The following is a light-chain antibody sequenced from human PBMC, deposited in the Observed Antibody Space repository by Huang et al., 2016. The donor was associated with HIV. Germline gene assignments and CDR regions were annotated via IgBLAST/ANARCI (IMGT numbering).Light chain of an antibody. CDR3: QQYGRSPRT. J-gene: IGKJ1*01. V-gene: IGKV3-20*01. Sequence: EIVLTQSPGTLSLSPGERATLSCRASQTIRSNYLAWYQQKPGQAPRLLIDGASSRATGIPDRFSGSGSGTDFTLTISRLEPEDFAVYYCQQYGRSPRTFGQGTKVEIK. CDR1: QTIRSNY. CDR2: GAS.